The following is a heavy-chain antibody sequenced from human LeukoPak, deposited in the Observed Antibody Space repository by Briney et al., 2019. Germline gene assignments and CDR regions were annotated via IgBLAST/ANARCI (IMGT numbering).Heavy chain of an antibody. Sequence: PSETLSLTCAVSGYSISSSNWWGWIRQPPGTGLEWIGYIYYSGSTYYNPSLKSRVTMSVDTSKNQFSLKLSSVTAVDTAVYYCARTRSGSYFDYWGQGTLVTVSS. CDR3: ARTRSGSYFDY. V-gene: IGHV4-28*01. CDR2: IYYSGST. CDR1: GYSISSSNW. J-gene: IGHJ4*02. D-gene: IGHD1-26*01.